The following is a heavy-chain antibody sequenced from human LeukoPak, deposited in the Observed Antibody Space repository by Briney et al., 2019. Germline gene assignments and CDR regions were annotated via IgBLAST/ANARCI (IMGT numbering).Heavy chain of an antibody. CDR1: GGSISSYY. V-gene: IGHV4-59*01. Sequence: PAETLSLTCTVAGGSISSYYWSWIRQPPGKGLEWIGYIYYSGSTNYNPSLKSGFTISVATSKNQFSLKLSSVSAADTAVYYCARTPAVAYFDYWGQGTLVTVSS. J-gene: IGHJ4*02. CDR3: ARTPAVAYFDY. D-gene: IGHD6-19*01. CDR2: IYYSGST.